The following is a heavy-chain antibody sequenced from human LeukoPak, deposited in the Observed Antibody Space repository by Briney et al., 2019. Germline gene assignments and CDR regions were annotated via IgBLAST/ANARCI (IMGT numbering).Heavy chain of an antibody. CDR3: ARDPRITGTTAYYFDY. CDR1: GYSFSSYG. V-gene: IGHV1-18*01. J-gene: IGHJ4*02. D-gene: IGHD1-7*01. Sequence: GAPVKVSCKASGYSFSSYGFSWVRQAPGQGLEWMGWINTYNGHTNYTQTLQGRVTMTTDTSTSTAYMELRNLRPDDTAVYFCARDPRITGTTAYYFDYWGQGTLVTVSS. CDR2: INTYNGHT.